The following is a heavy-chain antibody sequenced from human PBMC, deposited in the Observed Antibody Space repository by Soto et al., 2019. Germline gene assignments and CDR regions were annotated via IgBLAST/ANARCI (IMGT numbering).Heavy chain of an antibody. CDR3: ARDRDYYDSSGYCDY. D-gene: IGHD3-22*01. J-gene: IGHJ4*02. CDR2: ISSSGSTI. Sequence: GGSLRLSCAASGFTFSSYEMNWVRQAPGKGLEWVSYISSSGSTIYYADSVKGRFTISRDNAKNSLYLQMNSLRAEDTAVYYCARDRDYYDSSGYCDYWGQGTLVTVSS. V-gene: IGHV3-48*03. CDR1: GFTFSSYE.